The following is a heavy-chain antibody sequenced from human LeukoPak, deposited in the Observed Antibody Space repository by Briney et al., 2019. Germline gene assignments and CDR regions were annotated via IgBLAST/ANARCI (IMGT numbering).Heavy chain of an antibody. Sequence: SVKVSCKASGGTFSSYAISWVRQAPGQGLEWMGRIIPILGIANYAQKFQGRVAITADKSTSTAYMELSSLRSEDTAVYYCARDGLMDYYYYGMDVWGQGTRSPSP. D-gene: IGHD2-2*03. CDR3: ARDGLMDYYYYGMDV. CDR1: GGTFSSYA. CDR2: IIPILGIA. J-gene: IGHJ6*02. V-gene: IGHV1-69*04.